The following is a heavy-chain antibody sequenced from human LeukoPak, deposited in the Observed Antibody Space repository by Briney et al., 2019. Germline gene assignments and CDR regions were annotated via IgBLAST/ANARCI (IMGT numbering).Heavy chain of an antibody. CDR2: IYTSGST. J-gene: IGHJ5*02. CDR3: ARDRGSSWYPDWFDP. Sequence: SETLSLTCAVYGGSFSGYYWSWIRQPPGKGLEWIGRIYTSGSTNYNPSLKSRVTMSVDTSKNQFSLKLSSVTAADTAVYYCARDRGSSWYPDWFDPWGQGTLVTVSS. D-gene: IGHD6-13*01. CDR1: GGSFSGYY. V-gene: IGHV4-59*10.